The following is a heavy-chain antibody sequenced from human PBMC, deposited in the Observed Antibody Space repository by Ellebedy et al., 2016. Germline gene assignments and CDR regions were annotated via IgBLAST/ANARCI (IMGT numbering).Heavy chain of an antibody. CDR1: GFRFNLFA. CDR2: VSGSGAST. J-gene: IGHJ4*02. V-gene: IGHV3-23*01. Sequence: GGSLRLSCAASGFRFNLFAMSWVRQAPGKGLEWVSAVSGSGASTYYTDSAKGRFTISRDNSKNTLYLQMNNLRADDTATYYCAKEGDIALASAEYFDSWGQGTLVTVSS. D-gene: IGHD6-25*01. CDR3: AKEGDIALASAEYFDS.